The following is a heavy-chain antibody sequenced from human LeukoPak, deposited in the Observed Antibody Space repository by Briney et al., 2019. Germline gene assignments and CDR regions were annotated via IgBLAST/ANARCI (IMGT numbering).Heavy chain of an antibody. V-gene: IGHV3-21*01. CDR3: ARDQDYRISNFDY. CDR1: GFTFSSYN. CDR2: ITSGSSYI. D-gene: IGHD3-16*02. J-gene: IGHJ4*02. Sequence: GGSLRLSCVASGFTFSSYNMNWVRQAPGKGLEWVSSITSGSSYIYYADSVKGRFTISRDNAKNSLYLQMNSLRAEDTAVYYCARDQDYRISNFDYWGQGTLVTVSS.